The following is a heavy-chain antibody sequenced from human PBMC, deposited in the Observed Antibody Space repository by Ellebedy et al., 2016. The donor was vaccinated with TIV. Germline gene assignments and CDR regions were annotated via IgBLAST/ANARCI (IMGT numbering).Heavy chain of an antibody. CDR1: GFKLDNFA. V-gene: IGHV3-23*01. CDR3: AKDVRDVLWYFDH. CDR2: IGGSGVIT. J-gene: IGHJ4*02. Sequence: GGSLRLXXAASGFKLDNFAMAWVRRAPGKGLEWVSAIGGSGVITYYAASVKGRFTISRDVSKNTLYLQLNKVTVDDTATYFCAKDVRDVLWYFDHWGQGTPVTVSS. D-gene: IGHD3-10*01.